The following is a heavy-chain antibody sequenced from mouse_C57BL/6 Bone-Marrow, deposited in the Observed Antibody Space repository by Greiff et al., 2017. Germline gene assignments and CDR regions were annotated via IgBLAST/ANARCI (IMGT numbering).Heavy chain of an antibody. Sequence: QVQLQQSGAELMKPGASVKLSCKATGYTFTGYWIEWVQQSPGHGLEWIGEILPGSGSTNYNEKFKDKATLTADKSSSTGYRELSRLTTEDSAVYFCARHEGNDYGVFAYWGQGTLGTVSA. V-gene: IGHV1-9*01. CDR2: ILPGSGST. CDR3: ARHEGNDYGVFAY. J-gene: IGHJ3*01. CDR1: GYTFTGYW. D-gene: IGHD2-4*01.